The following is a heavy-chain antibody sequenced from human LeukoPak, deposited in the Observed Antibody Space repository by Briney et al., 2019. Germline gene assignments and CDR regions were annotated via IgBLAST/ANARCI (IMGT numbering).Heavy chain of an antibody. V-gene: IGHV3-21*01. CDR2: ISSSSSYI. D-gene: IGHD2-2*01. J-gene: IGHJ6*02. Sequence: GGSLRLSCAASGFTFSSYSMNWVRQAPGKGLEWVSSISSSSSYIYYADSVKGRFTISRDNAKNSLYLQMNSLRAEDTAVYYCARDNIVVVPAAFYGMDVWGRGTTVTVSS. CDR1: GFTFSSYS. CDR3: ARDNIVVVPAAFYGMDV.